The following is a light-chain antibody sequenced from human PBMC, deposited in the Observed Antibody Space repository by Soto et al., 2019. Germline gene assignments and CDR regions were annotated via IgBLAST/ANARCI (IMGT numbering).Light chain of an antibody. Sequence: EIVLTQSAGTLSLTKKERATLSCRASQSLTNNYFAWYQQKPGRALRLLIDGASNRATGIPDRFSGSGSGTDFTLTISRLEPEDFAVYYCQQYVRSLWTFGQGSNVDI. CDR3: QQYVRSLWT. J-gene: IGKJ1*01. CDR2: GAS. CDR1: QSLTNNY. V-gene: IGKV3-20*01.